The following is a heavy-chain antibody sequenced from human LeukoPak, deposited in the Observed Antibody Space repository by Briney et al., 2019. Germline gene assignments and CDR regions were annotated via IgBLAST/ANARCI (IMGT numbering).Heavy chain of an antibody. Sequence: ASVKVSCKASGYTFTSYGISWVRQAPGQGLEWMGWINPNSGGTNYAQKFQGRVAMTRDTSISTAYMELSRLRSDDTAVYYCASLGPTGRSAFDIWGQGTMVTVSS. CDR1: GYTFTSYG. CDR2: INPNSGGT. D-gene: IGHD1-26*01. J-gene: IGHJ3*02. CDR3: ASLGPTGRSAFDI. V-gene: IGHV1-2*02.